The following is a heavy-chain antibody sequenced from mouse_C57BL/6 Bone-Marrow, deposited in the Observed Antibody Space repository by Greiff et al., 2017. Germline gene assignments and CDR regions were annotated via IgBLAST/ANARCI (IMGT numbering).Heavy chain of an antibody. CDR3: AKSSNPYFDY. Sequence: EVKVVESEGGLVQPGSSMKLSCTSSGFTFSDYYMAWVRPVPEKGLEWVANINYDGSSTYYLDSLKIRFIISRDNAKNILYLQMSSLKSADTATYYCAKSSNPYFDYWGQGTTLTVSS. V-gene: IGHV5-16*01. CDR2: INYDGSST. J-gene: IGHJ2*01. D-gene: IGHD2-5*01. CDR1: GFTFSDYY.